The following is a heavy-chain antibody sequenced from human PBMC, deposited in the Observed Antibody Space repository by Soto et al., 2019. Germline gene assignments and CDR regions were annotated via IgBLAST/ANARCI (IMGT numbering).Heavy chain of an antibody. Sequence: ATVKVSCKASGYTFTSYAISWVRQAPGQGLEWIRWISAYNGNTNYAQKLKGRVTMTTDTSTSTAYMELRSLRSDDTAVYYCARDSPPSFVWGQGTTVTVSS. CDR1: GYTFTSYA. J-gene: IGHJ6*02. V-gene: IGHV1-18*01. CDR2: ISAYNGNT. CDR3: ARDSPPSFV.